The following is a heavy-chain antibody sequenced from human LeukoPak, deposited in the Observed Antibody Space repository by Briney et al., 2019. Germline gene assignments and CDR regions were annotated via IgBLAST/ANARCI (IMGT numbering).Heavy chain of an antibody. J-gene: IGHJ3*01. D-gene: IGHD2-21*02. V-gene: IGHV5-51*01. CDR3: ARCGHYDAYRV. Sequence: GDSLQISCKGSGTTFSISWIGWGRPQPGEGLEWMGIIYVGDSDTRYNPSFQGRVTVSADRSTSTAYLQWSSLKSSDTAIYYCARCGHYDAYRVWGQGTLVSVSS. CDR1: GTTFSISW. CDR2: IYVGDSDT.